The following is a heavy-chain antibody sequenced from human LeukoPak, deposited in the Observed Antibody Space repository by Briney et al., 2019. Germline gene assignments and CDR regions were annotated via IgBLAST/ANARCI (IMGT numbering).Heavy chain of an antibody. V-gene: IGHV1-2*02. CDR1: GYTFTGYY. Sequence: ASVKVSCTASGYTFTGYYMHWVRQAPGQGLEWMGWINPNSGATNYAQKLQGRVTMTRDTSISTAYMELSRLRSDDTAANYCARGRSRENIVVVPAARGYYYMDVWGKGTTVTVSS. CDR3: ARGRSRENIVVVPAARGYYYMDV. D-gene: IGHD2-2*01. J-gene: IGHJ6*03. CDR2: INPNSGAT.